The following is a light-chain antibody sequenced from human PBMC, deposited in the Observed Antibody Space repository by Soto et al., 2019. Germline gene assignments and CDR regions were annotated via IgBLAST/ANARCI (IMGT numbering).Light chain of an antibody. CDR1: TSDVGGYDY. J-gene: IGLJ1*01. Sequence: QFAHTQPASVPGSPGQSLTIPCTGTTSDVGGYDYVSWYQQHRGKAPKLIIYDVSNRPSGISNRFSGSKSGNTASLTISGLQTEDEANYYCSSYTSSSALVYVFGTGTKVTVL. CDR2: DVS. CDR3: SSYTSSSALVYV. V-gene: IGLV2-14*01.